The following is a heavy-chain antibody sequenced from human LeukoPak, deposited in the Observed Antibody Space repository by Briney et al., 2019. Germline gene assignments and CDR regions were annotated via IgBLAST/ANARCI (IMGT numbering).Heavy chain of an antibody. J-gene: IGHJ4*02. V-gene: IGHV3-30*03. CDR1: GITFSAYG. Sequence: GGSLRLSCATPGITFSAYGMHWVRQTPGKGLEWLAVIYNGGNNRYYLDSVKGRFTISRDISKNSMFLQMNSLRTEDSAVYYCALGEGLDTLDYWGQGSLVTVSS. D-gene: IGHD5-18*01. CDR3: ALGEGLDTLDY. CDR2: IYNGGNNR.